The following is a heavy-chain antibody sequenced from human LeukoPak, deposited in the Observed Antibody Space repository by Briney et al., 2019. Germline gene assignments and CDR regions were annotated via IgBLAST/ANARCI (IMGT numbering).Heavy chain of an antibody. Sequence: GGSLRLSCAASGFTFSSFAMCWVRQAPGKGLEWVSTISGTGATTYYADSVKGRFTISRDNSRNTVFLQMNSLRAEDTALYYCAKTKGQWLVHKHFDYWGQGTLVTVSS. CDR2: ISGTGATT. CDR3: AKTKGQWLVHKHFDY. J-gene: IGHJ4*02. V-gene: IGHV3-23*01. CDR1: GFTFSSFA. D-gene: IGHD6-19*01.